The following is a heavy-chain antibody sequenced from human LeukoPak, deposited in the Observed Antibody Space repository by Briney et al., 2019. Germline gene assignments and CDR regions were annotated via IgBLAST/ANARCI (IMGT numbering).Heavy chain of an antibody. CDR2: IGTAGDT. CDR1: GFPFSSYD. Sequence: GSLTLSCAASGFPFSSYDMHWARLATGKGLEWVSAIGTAGDTTYPGSVKGRFTNSRENAKSSLYLQMNSLRAGETAVYYCAREPDYALTVAYFQHCGQGALVTVSS. J-gene: IGHJ1*01. CDR3: AREPDYALTVAYFQH. V-gene: IGHV3-13*01. D-gene: IGHD4-17*01.